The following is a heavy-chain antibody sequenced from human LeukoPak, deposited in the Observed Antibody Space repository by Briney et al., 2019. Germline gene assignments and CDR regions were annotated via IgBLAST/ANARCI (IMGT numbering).Heavy chain of an antibody. CDR1: GFTFSSYW. V-gene: IGHV3-7*01. CDR2: IKQDGNEK. Sequence: GGSLRLSCAVSGFTFSSYWMGWVRQAPGKGLEWVANIKQDGNEKFYVDSVRGRFTISRDNAKSSLCLQMNSLRVEDTAVYYCARAGGYSGYETYDYWGQGTLATVSS. J-gene: IGHJ4*02. D-gene: IGHD5-12*01. CDR3: ARAGGYSGYETYDY.